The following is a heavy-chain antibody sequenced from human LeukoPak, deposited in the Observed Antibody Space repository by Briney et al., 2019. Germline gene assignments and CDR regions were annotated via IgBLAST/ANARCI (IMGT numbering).Heavy chain of an antibody. D-gene: IGHD4-17*01. CDR3: ARDLTTLFYNWFDP. CDR2: IKQDGSGK. Sequence: GGSLRLSCAASGFTFSSYWMSWVRQAPGKGLEWVANIKQDGSGKYYVDSVKGRFTISRDNAKNSLYLQMNSLRAEDTAVYYCARDLTTLFYNWFDPWGQGTLVTVSS. V-gene: IGHV3-7*03. J-gene: IGHJ5*02. CDR1: GFTFSSYW.